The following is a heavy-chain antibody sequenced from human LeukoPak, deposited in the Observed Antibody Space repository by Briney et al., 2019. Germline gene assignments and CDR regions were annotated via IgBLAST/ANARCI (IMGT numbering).Heavy chain of an antibody. J-gene: IGHJ4*02. D-gene: IGHD3-22*01. CDR2: IYYSGST. V-gene: IGHV4-39*07. CDR3: ARAAAGSGGYYSFDY. Sequence: PSETLSLTCTVSGGSISSSSYYWGWIRQPPGKGLEWIGSIYYSGSTYYNPSLKSRVTISVDTSKNQFSLKLSSVTAADTAVYYCARAAAGSGGYYSFDYWGQGTLVTVSS. CDR1: GGSISSSSYY.